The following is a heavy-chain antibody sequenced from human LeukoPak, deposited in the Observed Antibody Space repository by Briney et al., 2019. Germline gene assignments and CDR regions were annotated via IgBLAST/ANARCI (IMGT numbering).Heavy chain of an antibody. CDR1: GGSISSYY. V-gene: IGHV4-59*01. D-gene: IGHD3-10*01. J-gene: IGHJ6*03. CDR3: ARTTAWFGELFYYYMDV. CDR2: IYYSGST. Sequence: PSETLSLTCTVSGGSISSYYWSWIRQPPGKGLEWIGYIYYSGSTNYNPSLKSRVTISVDTSKNQFSLKLSSVTAADTAVYYCARTTAWFGELFYYYMDVWGKGTTVTVSS.